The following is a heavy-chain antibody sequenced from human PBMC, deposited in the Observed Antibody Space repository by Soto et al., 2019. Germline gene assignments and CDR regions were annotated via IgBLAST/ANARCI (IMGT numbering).Heavy chain of an antibody. V-gene: IGHV4-30-2*02. CDR1: GGSISSGAYS. CDR2: IYHSGST. J-gene: IGHJ5*02. D-gene: IGHD3-10*01. CDR3: ASSGRSWFGESLYWFDP. Sequence: PSETLSLTCAVSGGSISSGAYSWSWIRQPPGKGLEWVGYIYHSGSTYYNPSLKSRVTISVDRSKNRFSLKLSSVTAADTAVYYCASSGRSWFGESLYWFDPWGQGTLVTVSS.